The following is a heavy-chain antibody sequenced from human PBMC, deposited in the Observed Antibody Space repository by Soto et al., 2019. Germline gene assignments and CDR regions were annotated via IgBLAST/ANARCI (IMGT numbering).Heavy chain of an antibody. Sequence: SETLSLTCTVSGGSISSDYWSWIRQPPGKGLEWIGYIYYSGSTNYNPSLKSRVTISVDTSKNQFSLKLSSVTAADTAVYYCARDRIKNYGSGSYYPYYYGMDVWGQGTTVTVSS. D-gene: IGHD3-10*01. CDR3: ARDRIKNYGSGSYYPYYYGMDV. CDR1: GGSISSDY. CDR2: IYYSGST. J-gene: IGHJ6*02. V-gene: IGHV4-59*01.